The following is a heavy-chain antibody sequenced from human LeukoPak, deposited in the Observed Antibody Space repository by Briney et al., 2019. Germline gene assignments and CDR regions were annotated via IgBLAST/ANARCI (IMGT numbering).Heavy chain of an antibody. Sequence: ASVKVSCKASGYTFTDYYMHWVRQAPGQGLEWMGRINPNSGGTNYAQKFQGRVTMTRDASISTVYMDLSRLRSDDTAVYYCARGYSSGWYKSTYNWFDPWGQGTLVTVSS. CDR2: INPNSGGT. CDR1: GYTFTDYY. V-gene: IGHV1-2*06. J-gene: IGHJ5*02. CDR3: ARGYSSGWYKSTYNWFDP. D-gene: IGHD6-19*01.